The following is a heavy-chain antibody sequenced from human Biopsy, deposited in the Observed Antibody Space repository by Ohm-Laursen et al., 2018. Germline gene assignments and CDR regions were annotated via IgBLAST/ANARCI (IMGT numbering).Heavy chain of an antibody. V-gene: IGHV3-30*18. J-gene: IGHJ6*02. CDR3: AKDLSVYYYYGIDV. CDR2: ISYDQITK. Sequence: SLRLSCSAPGFTFRTYGMHWVRLAPGKGLEWAAVISYDQITKHYADSVRGRFTISRDNSKNTLYLQVNSLRAEDTAVYYCAKDLSVYYYYGIDVWGQGTTVTVSS. CDR1: GFTFRTYG. D-gene: IGHD5/OR15-5a*01.